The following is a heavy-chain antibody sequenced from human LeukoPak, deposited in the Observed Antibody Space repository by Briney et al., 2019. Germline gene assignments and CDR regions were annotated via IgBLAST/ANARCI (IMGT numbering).Heavy chain of an antibody. CDR2: INPNSGGT. Sequence: ASVKVSCKASGYTFTGYYMHWARQAPGQGLEWMGWINPNSGGTNYAQKFQGRVTMTRDTSISTAYMELSGLRSDDTAVYYCAREEDTAMVPFDYWGQGTLVTVSS. D-gene: IGHD5-18*01. J-gene: IGHJ4*02. CDR3: AREEDTAMVPFDY. CDR1: GYTFTGYY. V-gene: IGHV1-2*02.